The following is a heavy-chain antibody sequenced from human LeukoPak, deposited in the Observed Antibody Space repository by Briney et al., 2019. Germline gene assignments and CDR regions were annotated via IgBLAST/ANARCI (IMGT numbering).Heavy chain of an antibody. CDR2: IIPIFGTA. D-gene: IGHD2-15*01. Sequence: GASVKVSCKASGGTFSSYAISWVRQAPGQGLEWMGGIIPIFGTANYAQKFQGRVTMTRDMSTSTVYMELSSLRSEDTAVYYCARVIGGKIDYWGQGTLVTVSS. CDR3: ARVIGGKIDY. CDR1: GGTFSSYA. V-gene: IGHV1-69*05. J-gene: IGHJ4*02.